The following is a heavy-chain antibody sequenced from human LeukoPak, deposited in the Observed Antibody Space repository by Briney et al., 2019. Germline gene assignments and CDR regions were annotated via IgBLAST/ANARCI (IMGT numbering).Heavy chain of an antibody. D-gene: IGHD2-21*01. Sequence: SETLSLTCTVSGVSSSSSYWSWIRQPPGKGLEWIGYIFYTGDSNHNPSFKSRVSISLDTSKDQISLKLYSATAADTAVYYCARHRFASPLDSWGQGTLVTVSS. CDR3: ARHRFASPLDS. CDR2: IFYTGDS. CDR1: GVSSSSSY. J-gene: IGHJ4*02. V-gene: IGHV4-59*08.